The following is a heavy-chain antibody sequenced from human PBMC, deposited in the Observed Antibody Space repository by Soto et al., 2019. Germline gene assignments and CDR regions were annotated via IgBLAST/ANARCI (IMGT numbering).Heavy chain of an antibody. V-gene: IGHV3-23*01. CDR3: AKMTFIAVAGNFFDY. Sequence: EVQLLESGGGLVQPGGSLRLSCAASGFTFSTYSMTWVRQAPGKGLEWVSDISGSGDYTYYADSVKGRFTISRDNSKNTLYLQMNSLRAEDTAVYYCAKMTFIAVAGNFFDYWGQGTLVTVSS. J-gene: IGHJ4*02. CDR2: ISGSGDYT. D-gene: IGHD6-19*01. CDR1: GFTFSTYS.